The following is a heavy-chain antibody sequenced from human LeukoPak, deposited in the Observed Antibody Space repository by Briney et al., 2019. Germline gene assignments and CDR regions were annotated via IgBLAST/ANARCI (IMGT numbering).Heavy chain of an antibody. Sequence: PGGSLRLSCAASGFTFSTYAIHWVRQAPGEGLEYVSAISSNGGSTFYANSVKGRFIVSRDNSKNTLYLQMGSLRAEDLAVYYCARRAPGFSRGWLDYWGQGTLVTVSS. CDR1: GFTFSTYA. CDR2: ISSNGGST. CDR3: ARRAPGFSRGWLDY. J-gene: IGHJ4*02. D-gene: IGHD6-19*01. V-gene: IGHV3-64*01.